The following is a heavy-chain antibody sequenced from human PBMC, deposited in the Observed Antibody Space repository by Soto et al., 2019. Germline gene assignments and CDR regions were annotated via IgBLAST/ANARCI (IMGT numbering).Heavy chain of an antibody. V-gene: IGHV3-30*18. J-gene: IGHJ6*02. CDR1: GFTFSSYG. CDR2: ISYDGSNK. Sequence: GGSLRLSCAASGFTFSSYGMHWVRQAPGKGLEWVAVISYDGSNKYYADSVKGRFTISRDNSKNTLYLQMNSLRAEDTAVYYCAKDLQYYDILTGSPFSMDVWGQGTTVTVSS. CDR3: AKDLQYYDILTGSPFSMDV. D-gene: IGHD3-9*01.